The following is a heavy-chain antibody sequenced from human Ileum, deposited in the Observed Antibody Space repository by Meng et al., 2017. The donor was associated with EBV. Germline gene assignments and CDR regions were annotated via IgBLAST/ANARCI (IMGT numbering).Heavy chain of an antibody. CDR3: ASSDYYRSDY. Sequence: QGPLQESGPGLVKPSETLSLPCAVSGGSISRSDWWSWVRQPPGKGLEWIGETSHSGSTNYSPSLKSRVTISLDKSKNQLSLKLNSVTAADTAAYYCASSDYYRSDYWGQGTLVTVSS. D-gene: IGHD3-22*01. J-gene: IGHJ4*02. CDR2: TSHSGST. V-gene: IGHV4-4*02. CDR1: GGSISRSDW.